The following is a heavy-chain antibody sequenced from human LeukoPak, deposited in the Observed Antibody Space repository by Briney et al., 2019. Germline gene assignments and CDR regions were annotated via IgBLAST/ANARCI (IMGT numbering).Heavy chain of an antibody. V-gene: IGHV4-38-2*02. Sequence: PSETLSLTCTVSGYSISSGYYWGWIRQPPGKGLEWIGSIYHSGSTYYNPSLKSRVTISVDTSKNQISLKLSSVTAADTAVYYCAREDIPTDYWGQGTLVTVSS. CDR2: IYHSGST. J-gene: IGHJ4*02. CDR3: AREDIPTDY. CDR1: GYSISSGYY. D-gene: IGHD2-15*01.